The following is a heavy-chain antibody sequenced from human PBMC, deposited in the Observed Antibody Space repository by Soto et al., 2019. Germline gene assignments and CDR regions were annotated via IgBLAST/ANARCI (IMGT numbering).Heavy chain of an antibody. CDR3: ARAGGGWSDP. Sequence: QPGKGLEGIGYIYYSGSTYYIPSLKSRVTISVDTSKNQFSLKLSSVSAAETEVYYCARAGGGWSDPRGQGTLVIVFS. CDR2: IYYSGST. V-gene: IGHV4-31*02. J-gene: IGHJ5*02.